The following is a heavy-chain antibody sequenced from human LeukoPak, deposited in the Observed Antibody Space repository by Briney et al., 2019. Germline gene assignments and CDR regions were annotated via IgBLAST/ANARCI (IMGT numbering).Heavy chain of an antibody. CDR3: VKGSEAYCDSKSDY. Sequence: GGSLRLSCSASGFTFSAYAMYWVRQAPGKGLEYVSGISSNGGSSFYADSVKGRFTISRDNSKNTLYLQMSSLRAEDTAVYYCVKGSEAYCDSKSDYWGQGTLVTVSS. J-gene: IGHJ4*02. CDR2: ISSNGGSS. CDR1: GFTFSAYA. V-gene: IGHV3-64D*09. D-gene: IGHD3-22*01.